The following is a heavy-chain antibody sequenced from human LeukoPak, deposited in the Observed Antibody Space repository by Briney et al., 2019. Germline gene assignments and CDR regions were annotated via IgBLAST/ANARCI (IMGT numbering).Heavy chain of an antibody. V-gene: IGHV3-30*02. D-gene: IGHD3-10*01. CDR3: AKDYRRDGGYSDY. Sequence: GGSLRLSCAASRFTFSSYGMHWVRQAPGKGLEWVAFIRLDGSNEYYADSVKGRFTISRDNSRNTLFLQMNTLRAEDTAVYYCAKDYRRDGGYSDYWGQGTLVTVSS. CDR1: RFTFSSYG. CDR2: IRLDGSNE. J-gene: IGHJ4*02.